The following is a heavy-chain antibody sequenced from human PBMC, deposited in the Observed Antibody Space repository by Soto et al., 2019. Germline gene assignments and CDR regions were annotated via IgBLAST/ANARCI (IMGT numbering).Heavy chain of an antibody. D-gene: IGHD3-3*01. J-gene: IGHJ2*01. CDR1: GYTSKDYD. CDR3: ARRMTWSLWCFDL. CDR2: MNPNSGNT. V-gene: IGHV1-8*01. Sequence: QVQLLQSGAEVKQPGTSVRVSCRASGYTSKDYDINWVRRAPGQGLEWMGWMNPNSGNTAYARKFNDRITTTRSVSAGRAFMELHSLTPEDTAVYYCARRMTWSLWCFDLWGSGTQVTVPS.